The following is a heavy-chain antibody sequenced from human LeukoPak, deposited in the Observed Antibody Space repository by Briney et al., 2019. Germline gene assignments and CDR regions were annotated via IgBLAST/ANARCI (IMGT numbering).Heavy chain of an antibody. CDR3: ARGPTYVVPAAAYYFDY. J-gene: IGHJ4*02. D-gene: IGHD2-2*01. Sequence: ASVKVSCKASGYTFTSYDINWVRQATGQGLEWMGWMNPNSGNTGYAQKFQGRVTMTRKTSISTAYMELSSLRSEDTAVYYCARGPTYVVPAAAYYFDYWGQGTLVTVSS. CDR1: GYTFTSYD. CDR2: MNPNSGNT. V-gene: IGHV1-8*01.